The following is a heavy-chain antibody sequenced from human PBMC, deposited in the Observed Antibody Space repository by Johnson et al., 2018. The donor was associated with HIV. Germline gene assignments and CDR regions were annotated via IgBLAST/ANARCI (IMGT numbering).Heavy chain of an antibody. Sequence: VQLVESGGGLVQPGGSLRLSCAASGFTFNNFAMSWVRQAPGQGLQWVSAISGSGGSTYYADSVKGRFTISRDNSKNTLYLQMNSLRAEDTAVYYCANYDQEWYDAFDIWGQGTMVTVSS. CDR1: GFTFNNFA. D-gene: IGHD3-3*01. V-gene: IGHV3-23*04. J-gene: IGHJ3*02. CDR3: ANYDQEWYDAFDI. CDR2: ISGSGGST.